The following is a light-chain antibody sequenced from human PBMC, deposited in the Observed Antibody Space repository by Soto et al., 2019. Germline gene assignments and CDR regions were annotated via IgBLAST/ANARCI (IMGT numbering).Light chain of an antibody. CDR3: AAWDDSLNGWV. CDR1: SSNIETNT. CDR2: TNN. Sequence: QSVLTQPPSASGTPGQRVTLSCSGSSSNIETNTVSWYQQLPGTAPKLLIYTNNQRPSGVPGRFSGSKSGTSASLAISGLQSEDEADYYCAAWDDSLNGWVFGGGTKVTVL. V-gene: IGLV1-44*01. J-gene: IGLJ3*02.